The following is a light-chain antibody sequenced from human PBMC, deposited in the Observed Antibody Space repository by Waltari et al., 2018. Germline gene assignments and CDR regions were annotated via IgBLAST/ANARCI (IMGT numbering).Light chain of an antibody. CDR1: QSVNTY. J-gene: IGKJ4*01. V-gene: IGKV3-11*01. CDR2: DAS. Sequence: EIVLTQSPATLSLSPGERATLSCRASQSVNTYLAWYQQKLGQAPRLLIYDASKRATGIPARFSGSGSGTDFTLTISSLEPEDFAVYHCQQRSYWLTFGGGTKVEIK. CDR3: QQRSYWLT.